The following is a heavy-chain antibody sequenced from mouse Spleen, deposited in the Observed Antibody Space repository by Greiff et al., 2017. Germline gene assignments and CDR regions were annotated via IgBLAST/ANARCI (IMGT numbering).Heavy chain of an antibody. CDR2: IYPGSGNT. Sequence: VQLQQSGPELVKPGASVKISCKASGYSFTSYYIHWVKQRPGQGLEWIGWIYPGSGNTKYNEKFKGKATLTADTSSSTAYMKLSSLTSEDYAVYYGARDGSYAMDYWGQGTSVTVSS. CDR1: GYSFTSYY. J-gene: IGHJ4*01. D-gene: IGHD1-2*01. CDR3: ARDGSYAMDY. V-gene: IGHV1-66*01.